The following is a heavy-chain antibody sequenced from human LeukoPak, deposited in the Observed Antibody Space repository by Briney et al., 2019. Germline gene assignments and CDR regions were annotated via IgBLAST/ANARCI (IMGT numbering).Heavy chain of an antibody. D-gene: IGHD1-26*01. CDR3: ARTTILLGGVWFDP. J-gene: IGHJ5*02. Sequence: SETLSLTYTVSGGSISSYYWSWIRQPPGKGLEWIGYIYYSGSTNYNPSLKSRVTISVDTSKNQFSLKPSSVTAADTAVYYCARTTILLGGVWFDPWGQGTLVTVSS. V-gene: IGHV4-59*01. CDR1: GGSISSYY. CDR2: IYYSGST.